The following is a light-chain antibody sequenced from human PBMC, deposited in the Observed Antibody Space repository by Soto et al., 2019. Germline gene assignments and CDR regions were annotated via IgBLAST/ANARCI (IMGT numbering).Light chain of an antibody. Sequence: DIQMTQSPSTLSASVGDRVIITCRASQSISGWLAWYQQKPGIAPKLLIYKASTLQDGVPPRFSGSGSGTDFSLTISSLHPEDVATYYCPKYNSGLWKCGQGTRGDIK. CDR3: PKYNSGLWK. V-gene: IGKV1-5*03. CDR1: QSISGW. CDR2: KAS. J-gene: IGKJ1*01.